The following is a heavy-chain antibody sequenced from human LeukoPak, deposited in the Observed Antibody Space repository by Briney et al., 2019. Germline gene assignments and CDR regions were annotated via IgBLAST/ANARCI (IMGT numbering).Heavy chain of an antibody. V-gene: IGHV4-4*07. J-gene: IGHJ4*02. CDR3: ARDRDYGDLYYFDY. CDR2: IYTSGST. CDR1: GGSISSYY. D-gene: IGHD4-17*01. Sequence: KSSETLSLTCTVSGGSISSYYWSWIRQPAGKGLEWIGRIYTSGSTNYNPSLKSRVTMSVDTSKNQFSLKLSSVTAADTAVYYCARDRDYGDLYYFDYWGQGTLVTVSS.